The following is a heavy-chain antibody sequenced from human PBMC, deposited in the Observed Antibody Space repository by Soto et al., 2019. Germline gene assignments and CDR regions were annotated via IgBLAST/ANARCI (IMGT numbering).Heavy chain of an antibody. CDR2: INAYNGAT. CDR3: ARDLYGSGSYYNVWWFDP. V-gene: IGHV1-18*04. J-gene: IGHJ5*02. D-gene: IGHD3-10*01. CDR1: GYTFTSTW. Sequence: ASVKVSCKASGYTFTSTWMHWVRQAPGQGLEWMGIINAYNGATNYAEKLQGRVTMTTDTSTSTAYMELSSLRSDDTAVYYCARDLYGSGSYYNVWWFDPWGQGTLVTSPQ.